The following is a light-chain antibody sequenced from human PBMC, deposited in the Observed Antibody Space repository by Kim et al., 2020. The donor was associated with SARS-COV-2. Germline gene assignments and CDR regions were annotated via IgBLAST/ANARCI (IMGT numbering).Light chain of an antibody. CDR2: NVS. V-gene: IGLV2-14*03. CDR1: SSDVGGYNY. CDR3: SSYTSSNIVI. J-gene: IGLJ2*01. Sequence: GQSITISCTGTSSDVGGYNYVSWYQQHPGQAPKLMINNVSNRPSGVSNRFSGSKSGNTASLTISGLQAEDEADYYCSSYTSSNIVIFGGGTQLTVL.